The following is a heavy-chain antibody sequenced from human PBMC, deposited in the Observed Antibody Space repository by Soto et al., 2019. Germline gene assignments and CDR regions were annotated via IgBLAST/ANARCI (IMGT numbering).Heavy chain of an antibody. V-gene: IGHV1-69*12. Sequence: HVQLVQSGAEVKKPESSVRVSCKASGGTFNSYAITWVRQAPGQGLEWMGGTIPMFGTTNYAEKFQGRVTISADESTNTAYMELSSLRSEDTAVYYCTRCGIRYHSIGYYLGIDGMDVWGQGTTVIVSS. D-gene: IGHD3-22*01. CDR1: GGTFNSYA. J-gene: IGHJ6*02. CDR2: TIPMFGTT. CDR3: TRCGIRYHSIGYYLGIDGMDV.